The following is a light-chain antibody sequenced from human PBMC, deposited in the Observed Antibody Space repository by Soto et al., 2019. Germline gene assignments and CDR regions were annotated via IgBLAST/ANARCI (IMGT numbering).Light chain of an antibody. Sequence: QPVLTQSPSASASLGASVKLTCTLSSGHSNYAIAWHQLQPEKGPRYLMKLNSDGRHIKGDGIPDRFSGSSSGAERYLTISSLQSEDEADYYCQTWGTGIQVFGGGTKVTVL. V-gene: IGLV4-69*01. CDR1: SGHSNYA. CDR3: QTWGTGIQV. J-gene: IGLJ2*01. CDR2: LNSDGRH.